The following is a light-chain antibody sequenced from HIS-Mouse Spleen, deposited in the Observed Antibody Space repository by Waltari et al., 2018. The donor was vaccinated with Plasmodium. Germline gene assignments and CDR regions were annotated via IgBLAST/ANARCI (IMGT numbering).Light chain of an antibody. Sequence: DIQMTQSPSSLSASVGDRVTITCRASQSISSYLNWYQQKPGKAPKLLIYAASSLQSGVPSGFSGSGSGTDFTLTISSLQPEDFATYYCQQSHTFGQGTKLEIK. CDR3: QQSHT. V-gene: IGKV1-39*01. CDR1: QSISSY. J-gene: IGKJ2*01. CDR2: AAS.